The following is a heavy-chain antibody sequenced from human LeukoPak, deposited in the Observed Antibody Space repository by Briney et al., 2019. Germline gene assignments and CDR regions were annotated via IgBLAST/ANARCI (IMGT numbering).Heavy chain of an antibody. Sequence: GGSLRLSCAASGFTFSSYAMSWVRQAPGKGLEWVSAISGSGGSTYYADSVKGRFIISRDNSKNTLYLQMNSLRAEDTAVYYCAKKHSGGWNLLGPSFDYWGQGTLVTVSS. J-gene: IGHJ4*02. CDR3: AKKHSGGWNLLGPSFDY. V-gene: IGHV3-23*01. CDR1: GFTFSSYA. CDR2: ISGSGGST. D-gene: IGHD6-19*01.